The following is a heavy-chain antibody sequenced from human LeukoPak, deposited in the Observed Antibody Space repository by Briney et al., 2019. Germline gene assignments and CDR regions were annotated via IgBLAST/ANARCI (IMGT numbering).Heavy chain of an antibody. CDR3: AKERAMIVVVIMGAFDY. Sequence: GGSLRLSCAASGFTFSSYAMSWVRQAPGKGLEWVSAIRGSGGSTYYADSVKGRFTISRDNSKNTLYLQMNSLRAEDTAVYYCAKERAMIVVVIMGAFDYWGQGTLVTVSS. CDR2: IRGSGGST. V-gene: IGHV3-23*01. D-gene: IGHD3-22*01. CDR1: GFTFSSYA. J-gene: IGHJ4*02.